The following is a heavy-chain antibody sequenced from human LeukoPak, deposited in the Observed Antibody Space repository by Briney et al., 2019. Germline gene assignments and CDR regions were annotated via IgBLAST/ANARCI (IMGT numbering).Heavy chain of an antibody. CDR1: GGSISSSSYY. CDR3: ARRAARPERYFDY. D-gene: IGHD6-6*01. V-gene: IGHV4-39*01. CDR2: IYYSGST. J-gene: IGHJ4*02. Sequence: SETLSLTCTVSGGSISSSSYYWGWIRQPPGKGLEWIGSIYYSGSTYYNPSLKSRVPISVDTSKNQFSLKLSSVTAADTAVYYCARRAARPERYFDYWGQGTLVTVSS.